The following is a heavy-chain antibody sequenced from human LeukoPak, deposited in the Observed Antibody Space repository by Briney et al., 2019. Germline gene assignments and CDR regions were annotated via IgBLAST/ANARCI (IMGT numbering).Heavy chain of an antibody. CDR1: GFTFSSYG. J-gene: IGHJ6*02. CDR3: ATTYYYDSSGYYFTYYYYGMDV. V-gene: IGHV3-30*02. Sequence: GGSLRLSCAASGFTFSSYGMHWVRQAPGKGLEWVAVIWYDGSNKYYADSVKGRFTISRDNSKNTLYLEMNSQRAEDTAVYYCATTYYYDSSGYYFTYYYYGMDVWGQGTTVTVSS. CDR2: IWYDGSNK. D-gene: IGHD3-22*01.